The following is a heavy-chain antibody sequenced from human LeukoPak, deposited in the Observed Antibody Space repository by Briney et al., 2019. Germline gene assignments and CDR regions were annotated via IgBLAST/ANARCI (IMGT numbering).Heavy chain of an antibody. J-gene: IGHJ5*02. CDR2: MNPNSGNT. CDR1: GYTFTSYD. V-gene: IGHV1-8*03. D-gene: IGHD1-7*01. Sequence: GASVKASCKASGYTFTSYDINWVRQATGQGLEWMGWMNPNSGNTGYAQKFQGRVTITRNTSISTAYMELSSLRPEDTAVYYCARARHSNWNYDNEFGGFDPWGQGTLVTVSS. CDR3: ARARHSNWNYDNEFGGFDP.